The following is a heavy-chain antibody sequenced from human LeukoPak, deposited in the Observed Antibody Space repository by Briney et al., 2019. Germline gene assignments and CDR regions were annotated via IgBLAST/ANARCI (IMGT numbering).Heavy chain of an antibody. V-gene: IGHV3-23*01. CDR2: ISGSGGST. CDR1: GFTFSSYA. CDR3: AKVSHGYHDSSGYYPDY. Sequence: GGSLRLSCAASGFTFSSYAMSWVRQAPGKGLEWVSAISGSGGSTYYADSVKGRFTIPRDNSKNTLYLQMNSLRAEDTAVYYCAKVSHGYHDSSGYYPDYWGQGTLVTVSS. D-gene: IGHD3-22*01. J-gene: IGHJ4*02.